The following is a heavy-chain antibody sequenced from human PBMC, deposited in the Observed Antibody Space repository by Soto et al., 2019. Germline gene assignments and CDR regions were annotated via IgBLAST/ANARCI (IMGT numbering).Heavy chain of an antibody. CDR2: ISYDGSNK. CDR1: GFTFSSYA. V-gene: IGHV3-30-3*01. Sequence: LRLSCAASGFTFSSYAMHWVRQAPGKGLEWVAVISYDGSNKYYADSVKGRFTISRDNSKNTLYLQMNSLRAEDTAVYYCARDVAVAGHIRNYYYYYGIDVGGQGTTVTVSS. J-gene: IGHJ6*02. CDR3: ARDVAVAGHIRNYYYYYGIDV. D-gene: IGHD6-19*01.